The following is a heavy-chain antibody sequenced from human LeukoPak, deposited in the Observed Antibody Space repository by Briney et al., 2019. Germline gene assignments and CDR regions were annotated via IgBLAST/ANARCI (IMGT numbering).Heavy chain of an antibody. Sequence: GGSLRLSCAASGFTFSSYGMHRVRQAPGKGLEWVAVISYDGSNKYYADSVKGRFTISRDNSKNTLYLQMNSLRAEDTAVYYCAKDGVGATTNYFDYWGQGTLVTVSS. CDR3: AKDGVGATTNYFDY. V-gene: IGHV3-30*18. J-gene: IGHJ4*02. D-gene: IGHD1-26*01. CDR1: GFTFSSYG. CDR2: ISYDGSNK.